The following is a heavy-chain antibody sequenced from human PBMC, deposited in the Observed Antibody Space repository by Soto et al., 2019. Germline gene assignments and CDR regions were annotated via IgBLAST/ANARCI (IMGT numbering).Heavy chain of an antibody. V-gene: IGHV3-7*01. D-gene: IGHD6-19*01. CDR1: GFSFSSYW. CDR3: ARVAYGNGWIFDY. CDR2: IKQDGSEK. J-gene: IGHJ4*01. Sequence: RRLSCAASGFSFSSYWMSWVRQASGKGLEWVANIKQDGSEKYYVDSVKGRFTPSRDNAKNSLQLQMSSLRDEDTAIYFCARVAYGNGWIFDYWGQGTLVTVSS.